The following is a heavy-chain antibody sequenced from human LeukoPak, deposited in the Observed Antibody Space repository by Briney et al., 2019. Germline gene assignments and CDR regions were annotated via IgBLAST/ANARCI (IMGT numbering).Heavy chain of an antibody. CDR3: ATVGVEWLGFRAPWFDP. D-gene: IGHD6-19*01. CDR2: FDPEDGET. J-gene: IGHJ5*02. Sequence: GASVKVSCKVSGYTLTELSMHWVRQAPGKGLEWMGGFDPEDGETIYAQKFQGRVTMTENTSTDTAYMELSSLRSEDTAVYYCATVGVEWLGFRAPWFDPWGQGTLVTVSS. V-gene: IGHV1-24*01. CDR1: GYTLTELS.